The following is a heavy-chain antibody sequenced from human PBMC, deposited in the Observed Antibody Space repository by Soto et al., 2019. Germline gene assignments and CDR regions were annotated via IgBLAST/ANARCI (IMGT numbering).Heavy chain of an antibody. J-gene: IGHJ6*02. CDR3: ARDGAARSGYYPHYYYYGMDV. CDR1: GGSISSGGYY. D-gene: IGHD3-22*01. V-gene: IGHV4-31*03. CDR2: IYYSGST. Sequence: QVQLQESGPGLVKPSQTLSLTCTVSGGSISSGGYYWSWIRQHPGKGLEWIGYIYYSGSTYYNPSLKRRVILSVNTPKNQFSLKLSSVTAAGTAVYYCARDGAARSGYYPHYYYYGMDVCGQGTTVTVSS.